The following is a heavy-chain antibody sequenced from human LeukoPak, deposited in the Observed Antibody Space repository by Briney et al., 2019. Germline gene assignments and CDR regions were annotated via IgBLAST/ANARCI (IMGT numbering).Heavy chain of an antibody. V-gene: IGHV1-18*01. CDR3: ARDVLASSFWSGYTVDY. J-gene: IGHJ4*02. CDR1: GYTFTNYG. D-gene: IGHD3-3*01. CDR2: ISAYNGNT. Sequence: ASVKVSCKASGYTFTNYGISRVRQAPGQGLEWTGWISAYNGNTNYAQKFQGRVTMTTDTSTTTAYMELRSLRSDDTAVYYCARDVLASSFWSGYTVDYWGQGTLVTVSS.